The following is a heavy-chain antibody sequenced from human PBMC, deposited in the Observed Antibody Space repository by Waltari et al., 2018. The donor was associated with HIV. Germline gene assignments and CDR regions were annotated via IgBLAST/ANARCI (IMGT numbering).Heavy chain of an antibody. J-gene: IGHJ5*02. CDR1: GYMFTGHY. Sequence: QVHLVQSGPEVKKPGASMKVSCKASGYMFTGHYMHWLRQAPGQGLEWVGWINPISGGTNYAQTLQGRVTMTRDASINTVYMELKSLRYDDTAMYYCARESGYQLVRWLDPWGQGTRVTVSS. V-gene: IGHV1-2*02. D-gene: IGHD2-2*01. CDR3: ARESGYQLVRWLDP. CDR2: INPISGGT.